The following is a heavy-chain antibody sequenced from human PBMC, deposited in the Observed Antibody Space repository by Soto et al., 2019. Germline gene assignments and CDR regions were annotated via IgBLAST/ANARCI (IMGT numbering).Heavy chain of an antibody. CDR2: ISGSGSST. CDR1: GFTFSSYA. V-gene: IGHV3-23*01. Sequence: DVQLLESGGGLLVQPGGSLSLSCAASGFTFSSYAMSWVRQAPGKGLEWVSGISGSGSSTYYVDSVKGRFTISRDNSKKTLSLQMNSLRADDTAVYYCAKGDRNQPAVFDYWGQGTLVTVSS. CDR3: AKGDRNQPAVFDY. J-gene: IGHJ4*02. D-gene: IGHD2-2*01.